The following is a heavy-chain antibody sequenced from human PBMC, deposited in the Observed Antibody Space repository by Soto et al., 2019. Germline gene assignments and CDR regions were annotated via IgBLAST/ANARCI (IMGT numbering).Heavy chain of an antibody. CDR2: IWYDGSNK. D-gene: IGHD6-13*01. V-gene: IGHV3-33*01. CDR1: GFTFSSYG. J-gene: IGHJ6*02. Sequence: PGGSLRLSCAASGFTFSSYGMHWVRQAPGKGLEWVAVIWYDGSNKYYADSVKGRFTISRDNSKNTLYLQMNSLRAEDTAVYYCARDLDEHSSSWYGAPLPHSGYYGMDVRGQGTTVTVPS. CDR3: ARDLDEHSSSWYGAPLPHSGYYGMDV.